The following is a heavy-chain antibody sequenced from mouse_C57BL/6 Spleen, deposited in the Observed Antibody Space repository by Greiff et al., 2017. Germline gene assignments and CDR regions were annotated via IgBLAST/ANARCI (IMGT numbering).Heavy chain of an antibody. CDR1: GLTFSSYA. CDR3: TRGPLNYDCSSYDAMDC. D-gene: IGHD1-1*01. V-gene: IGHV5-9-1*02. CDR2: ISSGGDYI. J-gene: IGHJ4*01. Sequence: EVQVVESGEGLVKPGGSLKLSCAASGLTFSSYAMSWVRQTPEKRLEWVAYISSGGDYIYYADTVKGRFTISRDNARNTLYLQMSSLKSEDTAMYYCTRGPLNYDCSSYDAMDCWGQGTSVTVSS.